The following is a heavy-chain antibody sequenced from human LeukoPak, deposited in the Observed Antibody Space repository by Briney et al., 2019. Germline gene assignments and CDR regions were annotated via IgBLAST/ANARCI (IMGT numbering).Heavy chain of an antibody. CDR3: AKAEYDSSRSASDY. J-gene: IGHJ4*02. CDR2: ISGSGGST. CDR1: GFTFSSYA. D-gene: IGHD3-22*01. V-gene: IGHV3-23*01. Sequence: PGGSLRLSCAASGFTFSSYAMSWVRQAPGKGLEWVSVISGSGGSTYYADSVKGRFTISRDNSKNTLYLQMNSLRAEDTAVYYCAKAEYDSSRSASDYWGQGTLVTVSS.